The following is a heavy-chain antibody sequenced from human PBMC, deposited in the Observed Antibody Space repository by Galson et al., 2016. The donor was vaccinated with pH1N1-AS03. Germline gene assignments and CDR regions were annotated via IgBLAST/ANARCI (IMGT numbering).Heavy chain of an antibody. D-gene: IGHD3-16*01. J-gene: IGHJ4*02. CDR2: IYPGNSDS. Sequence: QSGAEVKKPGESLKISCKGSGYRFTNYWIGWARQMPGKGLEWMGIIYPGNSDSRYNKSFQGQVTISADTSISTFYLQRSSLQASDTAMYYCARPRLNYFDNWGQGTLVTVSS. V-gene: IGHV5-51*03. CDR1: GYRFTNYW. CDR3: ARPRLNYFDN.